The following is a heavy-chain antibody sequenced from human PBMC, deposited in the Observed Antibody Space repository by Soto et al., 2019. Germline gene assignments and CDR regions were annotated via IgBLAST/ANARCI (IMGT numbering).Heavy chain of an antibody. Sequence: QVQLVQSGAEVKKPGASVKVSCKASGYTFTSYAMHWVRQAPGQRLEWMGWINAGNGNTKYSQKFKGRVTITREPSASTAYMELSSLRSEDTAVYYCARGASMVRGVILDAFDIWGQGTMVTVSS. D-gene: IGHD3-10*01. V-gene: IGHV1-3*01. J-gene: IGHJ3*02. CDR1: GYTFTSYA. CDR2: INAGNGNT. CDR3: ARGASMVRGVILDAFDI.